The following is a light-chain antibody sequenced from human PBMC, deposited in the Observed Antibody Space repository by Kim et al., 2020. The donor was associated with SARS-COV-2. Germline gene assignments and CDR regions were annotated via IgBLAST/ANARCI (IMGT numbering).Light chain of an antibody. CDR1: QSVSIC. V-gene: IGKV3-11*01. CDR3: QQHNSCPLT. Sequence: EIVLTQSPATLSASAGDRATLSCRASQSVSICLAWYQQKPGRAPSLLIFDASMRTTGVPSRFSGSGSGTHFTLTITSLEPEDFAVYYCQQHNSCPLTFGRGTQVDIK. J-gene: IGKJ4*01. CDR2: DAS.